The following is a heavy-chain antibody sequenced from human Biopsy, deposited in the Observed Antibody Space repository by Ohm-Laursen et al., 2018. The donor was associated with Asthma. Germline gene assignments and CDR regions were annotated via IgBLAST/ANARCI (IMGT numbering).Heavy chain of an antibody. CDR2: ISHDGNKR. J-gene: IGHJ3*02. CDR3: AKERYYDFWSGYTI. D-gene: IGHD3-3*01. V-gene: IGHV3-30*18. CDR1: GFTFRTYA. Sequence: SLRLSCAASGFTFRTYAMHWVRQPQGKGLEWVALISHDGNKRYSADSVKGRLTISRDNSKNTLYLQMNSLRAEDTAAYYCAKERYYDFWSGYTIWGQGTMVTVSS.